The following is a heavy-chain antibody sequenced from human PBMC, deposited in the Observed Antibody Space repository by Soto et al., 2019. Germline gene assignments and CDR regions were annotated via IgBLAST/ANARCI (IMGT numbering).Heavy chain of an antibody. CDR3: ARAFYGDYAPYYYGMDV. CDR1: RGSISSGTNY. CDR2: IYYSGST. J-gene: IGHJ6*02. Sequence: PSETLSLTCTVSRGSISSGTNYWAWIRQPPGKGLEWIANIYYSGSTFYNPSLKSRVTISLDTSKNQFSLKLRSVTAADTAVYYCARAFYGDYAPYYYGMDVWGQGTTVTVSS. D-gene: IGHD4-17*01. V-gene: IGHV4-39*01.